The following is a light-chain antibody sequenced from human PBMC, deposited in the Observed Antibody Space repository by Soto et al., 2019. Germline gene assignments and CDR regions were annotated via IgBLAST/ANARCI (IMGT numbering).Light chain of an antibody. V-gene: IGKV3-20*01. CDR1: QTVRRSY. J-gene: IGKJ4*01. Sequence: EIVLTQSPGTLSLSPGERATLSCRASQTVRRSYLVWYQQKPGQAPRLLIYGASSRATGIPDRFSGSGSGTDFTLTIRKLEPEDFAVYYCQQYGRLQGLTCGGGTKVEIK. CDR3: QQYGRLQGLT. CDR2: GAS.